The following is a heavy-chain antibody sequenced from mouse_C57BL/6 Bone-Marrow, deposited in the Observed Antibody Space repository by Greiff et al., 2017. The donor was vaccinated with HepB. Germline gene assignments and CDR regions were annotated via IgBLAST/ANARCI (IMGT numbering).Heavy chain of an antibody. J-gene: IGHJ3*01. CDR1: GFTFSSYG. D-gene: IGHD2-3*01. Sequence: DVKLVESGGDLVKPGGSLKLSCAASGFTFSSYGMSWVRQTPDKRLEWVATISSGGSYTYYPDSVKGRFTISRDNAKNTLYLQMSSLKSEDTAMYYCARRAYDGYYWFAYWGQGTLVTVSA. CDR2: ISSGGSYT. CDR3: ARRAYDGYYWFAY. V-gene: IGHV5-6*02.